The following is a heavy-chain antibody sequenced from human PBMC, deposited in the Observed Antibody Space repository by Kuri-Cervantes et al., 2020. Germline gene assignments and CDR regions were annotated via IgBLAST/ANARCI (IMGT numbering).Heavy chain of an antibody. D-gene: IGHD3-9*01. CDR2: IRSRSNNYAT. Sequence: GGSLRLSCAASGFTFSNYAMSWVRQAPGKGLEWVGRIRSRSNNYATAYAASVKGRFTISRDDSKNTAYLQMNSLKTEDSAVYYCFAFYDIPKWGQGTLVTVSS. CDR1: GFTFSNYA. J-gene: IGHJ4*02. CDR3: FAFYDIPK. V-gene: IGHV3-73*01.